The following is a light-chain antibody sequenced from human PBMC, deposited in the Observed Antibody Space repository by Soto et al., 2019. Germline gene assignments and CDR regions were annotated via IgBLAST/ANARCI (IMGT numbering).Light chain of an antibody. CDR2: DAS. J-gene: IGKJ5*01. V-gene: IGKV3-11*01. CDR3: QQRYSWPPIT. CDR1: QSVRSY. Sequence: EIVLTQSPATLSLSPGERATLSCRASQSVRSYLVWYQQKPGQAPRLLISDASNRATGIPARFSGSGSETDFTLTISSLEPEDFAVYYCQQRYSWPPITFGQGTRLEIK.